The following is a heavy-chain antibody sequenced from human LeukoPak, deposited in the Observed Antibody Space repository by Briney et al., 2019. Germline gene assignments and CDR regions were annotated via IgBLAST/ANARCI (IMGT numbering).Heavy chain of an antibody. D-gene: IGHD2-15*01. CDR3: ASPSSAATGSGAFDI. CDR1: GFTLSSYA. Sequence: GGSLRLSCAGSGFTLSSYAMHWVRPAPGKGLEWVAVISYDGSNKYYADSVKGRFTISRDNSKNTLYLQMNSLRAEDTAVYYCASPSSAATGSGAFDIWGQGTMVTVSS. J-gene: IGHJ3*02. CDR2: ISYDGSNK. V-gene: IGHV3-30-3*01.